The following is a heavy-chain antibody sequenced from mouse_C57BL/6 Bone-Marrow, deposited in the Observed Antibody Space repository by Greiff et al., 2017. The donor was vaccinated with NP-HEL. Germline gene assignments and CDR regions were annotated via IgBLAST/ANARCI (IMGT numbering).Heavy chain of an antibody. CDR3: AREEVWYYWYFDV. J-gene: IGHJ1*03. CDR1: GYTFTSYW. Sequence: QVQLQQSGAELVKPGASVKLSCKASGYTFTSYWMHWVKQRPGRGLGWIGRIDPNSGGTKYNEKFKSKATLTVDKPSSTAYMQLSSLTSEDSAVYYCAREEVWYYWYFDVWGTGTTVTVSS. CDR2: IDPNSGGT. D-gene: IGHD2-10*02. V-gene: IGHV1-72*01.